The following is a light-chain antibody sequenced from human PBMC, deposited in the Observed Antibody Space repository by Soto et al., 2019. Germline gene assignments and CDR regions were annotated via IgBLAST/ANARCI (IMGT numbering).Light chain of an antibody. J-gene: IGKJ4*01. CDR1: QSISSY. CDR2: AAS. CDR3: QQSYSLPLT. V-gene: IGKV1-39*01. Sequence: DIQITQSPSSLASSVIERLTITCGASQSISSYLNWYQQKPGEAPELLIYAASTLRSGVPLRFSGSGSATSFSLTISSLQPEDFATYYCQQSYSLPLTLGGGTKVDIK.